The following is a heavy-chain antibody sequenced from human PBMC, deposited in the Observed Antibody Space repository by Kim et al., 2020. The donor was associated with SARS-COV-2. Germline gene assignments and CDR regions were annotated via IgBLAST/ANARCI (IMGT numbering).Heavy chain of an antibody. J-gene: IGHJ4*02. V-gene: IGHV1-69*13. CDR1: GGTFSSYA. D-gene: IGHD3-9*01. CDR3: ARSEVLRYFDWPFDY. Sequence: SVKVSCKASGGTFSSYAISWVRQAPGQGLEWMGGIIPIFGTANYAQKFQGRVTITADESTSTAYMELSSLRSEDTAVYYCARSEVLRYFDWPFDYWGQGTLVTVSS. CDR2: IIPIFGTA.